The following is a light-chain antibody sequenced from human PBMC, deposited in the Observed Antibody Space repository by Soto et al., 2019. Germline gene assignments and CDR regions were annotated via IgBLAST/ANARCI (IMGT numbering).Light chain of an antibody. V-gene: IGKV3-15*01. J-gene: IGKJ1*01. CDR1: QSVATN. Sequence: EAVLTQSPATLSVSPGERATLSCRASQSVATNLAWYQQRPGQAPRLLIYGASKRAIGLPARFSGSGSGTEFTRTSTSLQSEDFAGYYCQQYNNWPQTFGQGTKVEIK. CDR3: QQYNNWPQT. CDR2: GAS.